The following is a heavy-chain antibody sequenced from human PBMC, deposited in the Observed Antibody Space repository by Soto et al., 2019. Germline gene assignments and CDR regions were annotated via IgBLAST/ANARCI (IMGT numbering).Heavy chain of an antibody. CDR1: GYTFTGYY. V-gene: IGHV1-2*04. CDR2: INPNSGGT. D-gene: IGHD5-18*01. Sequence: ASVKVSCKASGYTFTGYYMHWVRQAPGQGLEWMGWINPNSGGTNYAQKFQGWVTMTRDTSISTAYMELSRLRSDDAAVYYCARDRRPRGYSYGYSYWGQGTLVTVSS. J-gene: IGHJ4*02. CDR3: ARDRRPRGYSYGYSY.